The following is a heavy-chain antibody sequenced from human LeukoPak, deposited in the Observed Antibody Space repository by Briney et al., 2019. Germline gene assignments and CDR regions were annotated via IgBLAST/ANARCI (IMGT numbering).Heavy chain of an antibody. CDR2: INPNSGGT. CDR3: AREDPVAGTGGLDY. J-gene: IGHJ4*02. CDR1: GYTFTGYY. Sequence: GASVKVSCKASGYTFTGYYMHWVRQAPGQGLEWMGWINPNSGGTNYAQKFQGRVTMTRDTSISTAYMELSRLRSDDTAAYYCAREDPVAGTGGLDYWGQGTLVTVSS. D-gene: IGHD6-19*01. V-gene: IGHV1-2*02.